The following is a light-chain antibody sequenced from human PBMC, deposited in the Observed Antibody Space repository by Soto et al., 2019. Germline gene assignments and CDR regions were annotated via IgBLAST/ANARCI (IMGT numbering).Light chain of an antibody. Sequence: EIVLTQSPATLSLSPGEGATLSCRASQSISNYLAWYQQKPVQSPRLLIYDASNRATGTPARFSGSGSGTDFTLTISSLEPEDFAVYYCQQRSNWPPSITFGQGTRLEIK. V-gene: IGKV3-11*01. CDR1: QSISNY. J-gene: IGKJ5*01. CDR3: QQRSNWPPSIT. CDR2: DAS.